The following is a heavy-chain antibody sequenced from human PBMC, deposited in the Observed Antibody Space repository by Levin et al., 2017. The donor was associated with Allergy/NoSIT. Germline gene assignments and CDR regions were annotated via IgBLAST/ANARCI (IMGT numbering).Heavy chain of an antibody. CDR3: ARGRQRGCSSSGPEQDAFDI. Sequence: SETLSLTCTVSGGSISSYYWSWIRQPPGKGLEWIGYSYYSGSTNYNPSLKSRVTISVDTSKNQFSLKLSSVTAADTAVYYCARGRQRGCSSSGPEQDAFDIWGQGTMVTVSS. CDR1: GGSISSYY. D-gene: IGHD6-13*01. CDR2: SYYSGST. J-gene: IGHJ3*02. V-gene: IGHV4-59*01.